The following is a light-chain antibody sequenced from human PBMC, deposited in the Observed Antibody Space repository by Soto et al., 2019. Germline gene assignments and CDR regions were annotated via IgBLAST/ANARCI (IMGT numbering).Light chain of an antibody. CDR1: SSNIGSNY. Sequence: QSVLTQPPSASGTPGQRVTISCSGSSSNIGSNYVYWYQQLPGTAPKLLIYRNNQRPSGVPDRVSGSKSGTSASLAISGLRSEDEAEYYCAAWDGSLSGVVFGGGTQLTVL. CDR3: AAWDGSLSGVV. J-gene: IGLJ2*01. CDR2: RNN. V-gene: IGLV1-47*01.